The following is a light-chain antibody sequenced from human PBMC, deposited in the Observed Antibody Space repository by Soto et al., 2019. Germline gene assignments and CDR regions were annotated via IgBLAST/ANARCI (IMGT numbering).Light chain of an antibody. CDR3: QQCGSSPRT. V-gene: IGKV3-20*01. CDR1: QSVSRDH. CDR2: AAS. Sequence: EVVLTQSPGTLSLSPGERATLSCRASQSVSRDHLAWYQQKLGQAPRLLFYAASSRASGIPDRFSGNGSGTDFSLIISRLEPEDFAVYYCQQCGSSPRTFGQGTKVDIK. J-gene: IGKJ1*01.